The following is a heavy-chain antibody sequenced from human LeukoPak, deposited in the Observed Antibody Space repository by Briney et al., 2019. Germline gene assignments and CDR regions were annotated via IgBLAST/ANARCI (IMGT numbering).Heavy chain of an antibody. CDR2: IGPDGSVT. CDR1: GFTLSPFW. D-gene: IGHD1-1*01. Sequence: PGGSLRLSCAASGFTLSPFWMHWVRQSPGKGPEWVSRIGPDGSVTNYADSVKGRFTISRGNARNTLYLQISSLSVEDTAVYFCARDMWGTFDYWGQGALVTVSS. CDR3: ARDMWGTFDY. V-gene: IGHV3-74*01. J-gene: IGHJ4*02.